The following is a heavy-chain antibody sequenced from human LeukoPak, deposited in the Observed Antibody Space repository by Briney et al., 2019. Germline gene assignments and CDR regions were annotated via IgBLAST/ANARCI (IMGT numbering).Heavy chain of an antibody. Sequence: GGSLRLSCAASGFTFSNFWMSWVRQAPGRGLEGVVNINQAGSEKYYVGSVKGRFTISRDNARNSLYLQMNSLRAEDTAVYYCARDKSYGDSSDYWGQGTLVTVSS. J-gene: IGHJ4*02. D-gene: IGHD2-21*02. CDR1: GFTFSNFW. CDR2: INQAGSEK. V-gene: IGHV3-7*01. CDR3: ARDKSYGDSSDY.